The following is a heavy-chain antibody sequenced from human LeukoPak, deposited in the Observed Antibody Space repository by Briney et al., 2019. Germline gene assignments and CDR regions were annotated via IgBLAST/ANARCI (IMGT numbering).Heavy chain of an antibody. D-gene: IGHD4-17*01. V-gene: IGHV4-34*01. J-gene: IGHJ4*02. Sequence: SETLSLTCAVYGGSFSGYYWSWIRQPPGKGLELIGEINHSGSTNYNPSLKSRVTISVDTSKNQFSLKLSSVTAADTAVYYCAREGGCGDYPFDYWGQGTLVTVSS. CDR2: INHSGST. CDR3: AREGGCGDYPFDY. CDR1: GGSFSGYY.